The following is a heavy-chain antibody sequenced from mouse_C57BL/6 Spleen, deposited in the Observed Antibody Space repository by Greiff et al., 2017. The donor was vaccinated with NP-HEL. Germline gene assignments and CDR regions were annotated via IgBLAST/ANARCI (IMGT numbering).Heavy chain of an antibody. Sequence: VQLKPPLPPVFHPFSSFNISFNSSFYSFIISFINFFNHIPLNGLEWIGRIYPGDGDTNYNGKFKGKATLTADKSSSTAYMQLSSLTSEDSAVYFCARGTAQAKAMDYWGQGTSVTVSS. CDR1: FYSFIISF. CDR3: ARGTAQAKAMDY. D-gene: IGHD3-2*02. V-gene: IGHV1-82*01. J-gene: IGHJ4*01. CDR2: IYPGDGDT.